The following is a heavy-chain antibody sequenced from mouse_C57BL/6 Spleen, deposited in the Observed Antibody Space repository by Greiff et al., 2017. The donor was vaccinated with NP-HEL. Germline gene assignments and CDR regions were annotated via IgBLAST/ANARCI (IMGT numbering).Heavy chain of an antibody. CDR2: IHPNSGST. V-gene: IGHV1-64*01. J-gene: IGHJ4*01. D-gene: IGHD1-1*01. Sequence: QVQLQQPGAELVKPGASVKLSCKASGYTFTSYWMHWVKQRPGQGLEWIGMIHPNSGSTNYNEKFKSKATLTVDKSSSTAYMQLSSLTSEDSAVYYCARSYYGSRDYAMDYWGQGTSVTVSS. CDR3: ARSYYGSRDYAMDY. CDR1: GYTFTSYW.